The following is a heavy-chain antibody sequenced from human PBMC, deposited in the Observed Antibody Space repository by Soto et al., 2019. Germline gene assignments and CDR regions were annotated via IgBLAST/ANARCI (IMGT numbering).Heavy chain of an antibody. V-gene: IGHV1-69*06. CDR1: GCTFSSYA. CDR2: IIPIFGTA. J-gene: IGHJ4*02. Sequence: SVKVSCKASGCTFSSYAISWVRQAPGQGLEWMGGIIPIFGTANYAQKFQGRVTITADKSTSTAYMELSSLRSEDTAVYYCARGYYYGSSGYYPFDYWGQGTLVTVSS. D-gene: IGHD3-22*01. CDR3: ARGYYYGSSGYYPFDY.